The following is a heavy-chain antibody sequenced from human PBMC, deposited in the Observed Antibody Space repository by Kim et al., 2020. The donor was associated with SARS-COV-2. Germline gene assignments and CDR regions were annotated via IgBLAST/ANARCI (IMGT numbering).Heavy chain of an antibody. CDR1: GFSLNTYGVS. V-gene: IGHV2-5*02. Sequence: SGPTLVKPTQTLTLTCTFSGFSLNTYGVSVGWIRRAPGKALEWLAVIYWDNDNRLSPSLETRLTISKDTSKNQVVLTMTNMDPAYTATYFCAHSPSYNWFDAWGQGTLVTVSS. CDR2: IYWDNDN. CDR3: AHSPSYNWFDA. J-gene: IGHJ5*02.